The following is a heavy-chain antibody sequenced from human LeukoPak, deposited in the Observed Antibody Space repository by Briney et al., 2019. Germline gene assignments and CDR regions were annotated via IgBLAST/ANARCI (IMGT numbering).Heavy chain of an antibody. CDR1: GGSFSGYY. CDR2: INHSGST. V-gene: IGHV4-34*01. Sequence: SETLSLTCAVYGGSFSGYYWSWIRQPPGKGLEWLGEINHSGSTNYNPSLKSRVTISVDTSKNQFSLKLSSVTAADTAVYYCARDLRSYYFIGGGNWFDPWGQGTLVTVSS. CDR3: ARDLRSYYFIGGGNWFDP. J-gene: IGHJ5*02. D-gene: IGHD1-26*01.